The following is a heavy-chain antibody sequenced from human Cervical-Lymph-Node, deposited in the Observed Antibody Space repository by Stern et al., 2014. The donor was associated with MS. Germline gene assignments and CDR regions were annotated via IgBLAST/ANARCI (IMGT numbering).Heavy chain of an antibody. CDR1: GFTFSGYS. CDR3: ARDISGSGWPDGFDH. D-gene: IGHD6-19*01. V-gene: IGHV3-30-3*01. J-gene: IGHJ4*02. Sequence: VQLVESGGGVVQPGRSLRLSCTASGFTFSGYSMHWVRQAPGKGLEWAAVISYDGSNKYYADSLMGRFTISRDNSNNLLYLQMNSLRREDTALYYCARDISGSGWPDGFDHWGQGALVTVSS. CDR2: ISYDGSNK.